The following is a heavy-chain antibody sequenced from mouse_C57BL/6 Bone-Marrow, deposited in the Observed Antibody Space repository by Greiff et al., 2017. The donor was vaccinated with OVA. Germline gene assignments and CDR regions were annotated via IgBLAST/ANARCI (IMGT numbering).Heavy chain of an antibody. J-gene: IGHJ4*01. CDR3: TSIYYYGSSYGYYAMDY. CDR2: IYPGNSDT. CDR1: GYTFTSYW. V-gene: IGHV1-5*01. Sequence: VQLKESGTVLARPGASVKMSCKTSGYTFTSYWMHWVKQRPGQGLEWIGAIYPGNSDTSYNQKFKGKAKLTAVTSASTAYMELSSLTNEDSAVYYCTSIYYYGSSYGYYAMDYWGQGTSVTVSS. D-gene: IGHD1-1*01.